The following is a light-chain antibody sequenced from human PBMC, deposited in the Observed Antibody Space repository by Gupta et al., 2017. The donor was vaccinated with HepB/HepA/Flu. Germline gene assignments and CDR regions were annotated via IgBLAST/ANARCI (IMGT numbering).Light chain of an antibody. J-gene: IGKJ1*01. V-gene: IGKV3-20*01. CDR1: QSVSSSY. CDR2: GAS. CDR3: QQYGSSPT. Sequence: EIVWTPSPGTLSLSPVERDTLSCRASQSVSSSYLAWYQQKPGQAPRLLIYGASSRATGIPDRFSGSWSGTDFTLTISRLEPEDFAVYYCQQYGSSPTFGQGTKVEIK.